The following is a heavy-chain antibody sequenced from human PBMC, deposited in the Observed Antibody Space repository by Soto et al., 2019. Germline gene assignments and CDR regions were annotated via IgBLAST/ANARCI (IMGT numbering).Heavy chain of an antibody. D-gene: IGHD4-4*01. CDR2: IKEDGSEK. J-gene: IGHJ4*02. V-gene: IGHV3-7*01. CDR3: TRGHPSIYNY. Sequence: LRLSCAASGFTFSNYWMSWVRQAPGKGLEWVANIKEDGSEKYYVDSVKGRFTISRDNAKNSLYLQMSSLRPEDTAVYYCTRGHPSIYNYWGQGTLVTVSS. CDR1: GFTFSNYW.